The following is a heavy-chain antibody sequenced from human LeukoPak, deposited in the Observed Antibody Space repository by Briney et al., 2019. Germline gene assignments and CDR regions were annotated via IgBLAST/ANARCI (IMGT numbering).Heavy chain of an antibody. CDR2: INHSGST. D-gene: IGHD3-10*01. Sequence: SETLSLTCAVYGGSFSGYYWSWIRQPPGKGLEWIGEINHSGSTNYNPSLKSRVTISVDASKNQFSLKLSSVTAADTAVYYCARVMVRGVDYDYWGQETLVTVSS. J-gene: IGHJ4*02. V-gene: IGHV4-34*01. CDR3: ARVMVRGVDYDY. CDR1: GGSFSGYY.